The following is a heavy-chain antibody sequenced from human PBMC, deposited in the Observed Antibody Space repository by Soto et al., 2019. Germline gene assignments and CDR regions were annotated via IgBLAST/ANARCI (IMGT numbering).Heavy chain of an antibody. CDR1: GFTFSTYA. CDR2: ISGNGGNT. Sequence: PGGSLRLSCAASGFTFSTYAMSWVRQTPGKGLEWVSTISGNGGNTYYADSVKGRFTISRDNSKNTLYLQMNSLRAEDTAVYYCAKSVTSDPYPLDFGDWFDPWGQGTLVTVSS. D-gene: IGHD3-16*01. V-gene: IGHV3-23*01. J-gene: IGHJ5*02. CDR3: AKSVTSDPYPLDFGDWFDP.